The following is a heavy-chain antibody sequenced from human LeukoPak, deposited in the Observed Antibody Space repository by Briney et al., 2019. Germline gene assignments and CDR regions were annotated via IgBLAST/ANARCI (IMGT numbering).Heavy chain of an antibody. J-gene: IGHJ4*02. Sequence: GGALRLSCAASGFTFNISAMSWVRQAPGKGLDSVSAISASGASTSYAGSVKGRFTTSRDNSQHTLYMQMNRLRAPAEDTAVYYCAKDRYTDILTGCSLFDFWGQGTLVTVSS. CDR3: AKDRYTDILTGCSLFDF. CDR1: GFTFNISA. V-gene: IGHV3-23*01. D-gene: IGHD3-9*01. CDR2: ISASGAST.